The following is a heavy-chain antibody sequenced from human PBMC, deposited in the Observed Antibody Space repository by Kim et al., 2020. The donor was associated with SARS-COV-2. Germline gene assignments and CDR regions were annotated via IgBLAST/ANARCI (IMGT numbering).Heavy chain of an antibody. CDR1: GFTFSSYA. V-gene: IGHV3-30*04. Sequence: GGSLRLSCAASGFTFSSYAMHWVRQAPGKGLEWVAVISYDGSNKYYADSVKGRFTISRDNSKNTLYLQMNSLRAEDTAVYYCARGGGRPDDAFDIWGQGTMVTVSS. CDR3: ARGGGRPDDAFDI. J-gene: IGHJ3*02. CDR2: ISYDGSNK.